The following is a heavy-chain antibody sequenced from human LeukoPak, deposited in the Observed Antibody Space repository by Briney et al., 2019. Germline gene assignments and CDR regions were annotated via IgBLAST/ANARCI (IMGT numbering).Heavy chain of an antibody. CDR3: ARTGYCSGASCPAS. CDR1: GGCISSGGYS. CDR2: IYYCGST. Sequence: PAQTLSLTFGVSGGCISSGGYSWSWIRQAAGKGLEWIGYIYYCGSTYYNPALKSPVTISGDTSKNEFSVKVSSVTAAGTAVYYCARTGYCSGASCPASWGQGTLVTVS. V-gene: IGHV4-30-4*07. D-gene: IGHD2-15*01. J-gene: IGHJ5*02.